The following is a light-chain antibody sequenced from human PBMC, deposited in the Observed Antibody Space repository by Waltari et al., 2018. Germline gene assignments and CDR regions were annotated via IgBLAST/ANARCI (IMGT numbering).Light chain of an antibody. Sequence: EIVLTQSPGALSLSPGETATLSCRASQSIGRTIAWYQQKPGQAPRLLIYATSTRATGIPDRCSGSGSETDFSLTIYRLEPEDCAVYYCQHYVRLPVTFGQGTKVEIK. CDR1: QSIGRT. V-gene: IGKV3-20*01. CDR3: QHYVRLPVT. CDR2: ATS. J-gene: IGKJ1*01.